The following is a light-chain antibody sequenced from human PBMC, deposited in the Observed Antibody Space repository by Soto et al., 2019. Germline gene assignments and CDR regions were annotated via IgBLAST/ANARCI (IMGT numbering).Light chain of an antibody. CDR3: QQYCSSPFT. Sequence: EIVLTQSPGTLSLSPGERATLSCRASQSVSTSYLAWYQQKPGQAPRLLIYGASSRATGIPDRFSGSGSGTDFTLTISRLEPEDFALYYCQQYCSSPFTFGGGTKVEIK. J-gene: IGKJ4*01. CDR2: GAS. V-gene: IGKV3-20*01. CDR1: QSVSTSY.